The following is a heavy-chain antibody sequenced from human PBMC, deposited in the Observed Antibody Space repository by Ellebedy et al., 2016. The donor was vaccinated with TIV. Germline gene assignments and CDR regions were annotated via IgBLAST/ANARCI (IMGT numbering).Heavy chain of an antibody. CDR3: ARDQATYS. D-gene: IGHD1-1*01. CDR1: GFVFATYR. Sequence: GGSLRLXXAASGFVFATYRMNWVRQAPGKGLEWVSSISSSSTYIYYADSVKGRFTISRDNAKNSLYLQMNSLTAEDTAVYYCARDQATYSWGQGTLVTVSS. J-gene: IGHJ4*02. V-gene: IGHV3-21*01. CDR2: ISSSSTYI.